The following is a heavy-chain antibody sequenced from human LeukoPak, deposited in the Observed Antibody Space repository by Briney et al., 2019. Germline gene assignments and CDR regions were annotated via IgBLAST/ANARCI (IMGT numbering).Heavy chain of an antibody. CDR1: GGSFSGYY. J-gene: IGHJ4*02. CDR3: ARGSCYFDY. Sequence: KSSETLSLTCAVYGGSFSGYYWSWIRQPPGKGLEWIGEINHSGSTNYNPSLKSRVTISVDTSKNQFSLKLSSVTAADTAVYYCARGSCYFDYWGQGTLVTVSS. CDR2: INHSGST. V-gene: IGHV4-34*01.